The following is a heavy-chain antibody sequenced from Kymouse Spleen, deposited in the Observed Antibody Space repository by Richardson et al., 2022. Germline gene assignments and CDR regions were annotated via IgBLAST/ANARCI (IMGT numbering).Heavy chain of an antibody. CDR3: ARGQSYYYYYYGMDV. CDR1: GGSFSGYY. CDR2: INHSGST. Sequence: QVQLQQWGAGLLKPSETLSLTCAVYGGSFSGYYWSWIRQPPGKGLEWIGEINHSGSTNYNPSLKSRVTISVDTSKNQFSLKLSSVTAADTAVYYCARGQSYYYYYYGMDVWGQGTTVTVSS. J-gene: IGHJ6*02. D-gene: IGHD1-26*01. V-gene: IGHV4-34*01.